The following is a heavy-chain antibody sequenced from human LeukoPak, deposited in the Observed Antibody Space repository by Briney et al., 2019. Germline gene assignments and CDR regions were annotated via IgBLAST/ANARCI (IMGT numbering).Heavy chain of an antibody. J-gene: IGHJ4*02. V-gene: IGHV3-66*01. D-gene: IGHD1-26*01. CDR3: ARESGGATLLSNQQYYFDY. CDR1: GFTVSSNY. Sequence: GGSLRLSCAASGFTVSSNYMSWVRQAPGKGLEWVSVIYSGGSTYYADSVKSRFTISRDNSKNTLYLQMNSLRAEDTAVYYCARESGGATLLSNQQYYFDYWGQGTLVTVSS. CDR2: IYSGGST.